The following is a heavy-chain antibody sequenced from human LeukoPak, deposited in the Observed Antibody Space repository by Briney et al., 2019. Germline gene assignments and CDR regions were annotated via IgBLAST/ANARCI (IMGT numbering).Heavy chain of an antibody. CDR1: GFTFSSYA. CDR2: ISSNGGST. D-gene: IGHD3-22*01. Sequence: GGSLRLSCAASGFTFSSYAMHWVRQAPGKGLEYVSAISSNGGSTYYANSVKGRFTISRDNSKNTLYLQMGSLRAEDMAVYYCARGGYSYDSSGYYDPIPLDYWGQGTLVTVSS. J-gene: IGHJ4*02. CDR3: ARGGYSYDSSGYYDPIPLDY. V-gene: IGHV3-64*01.